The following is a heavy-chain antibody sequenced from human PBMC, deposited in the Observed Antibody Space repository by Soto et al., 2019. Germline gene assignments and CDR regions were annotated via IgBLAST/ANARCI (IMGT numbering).Heavy chain of an antibody. J-gene: IGHJ5*02. D-gene: IGHD1-7*01. CDR3: ARMQEDGITGTTYWFDP. V-gene: IGHV1-2*04. Sequence: QVQLVQSGAEVKKPGASVKVSCKASGYTFTGYYMHWVRQAPGQGLEWMGWINPNSGGTNYAQKFQDWVTMTRDTCISTSCMELSRLRSDDTDVYYCARMQEDGITGTTYWFDPWGQGTLVTVSS. CDR1: GYTFTGYY. CDR2: INPNSGGT.